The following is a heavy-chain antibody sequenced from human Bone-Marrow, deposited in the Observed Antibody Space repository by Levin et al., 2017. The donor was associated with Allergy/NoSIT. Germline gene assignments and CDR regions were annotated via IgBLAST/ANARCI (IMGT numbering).Heavy chain of an antibody. V-gene: IGHV3-33*01. CDR3: ATSTLTDAFDI. Sequence: GGSLRLSCVASGFTFSDYKMHFVRQAPGKRLEWVALVWDDGSKEFYADSVKGRFTISRDNSKNTVYLHMHSLRAEDSAVYYCATSTLTDAFDIWGLGTRVIVSS. D-gene: IGHD2-15*01. CDR2: VWDDGSKE. J-gene: IGHJ3*02. CDR1: GFTFSDYK.